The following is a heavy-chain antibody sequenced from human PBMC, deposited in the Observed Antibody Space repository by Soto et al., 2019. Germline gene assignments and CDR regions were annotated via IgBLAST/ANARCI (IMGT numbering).Heavy chain of an antibody. CDR2: IKSKADGGKT. Sequence: EVQLVESGGGLVKPGGSLRLSCAASGFPFSKAWMSWVRQVPGKGLEWVGRIKSKADGGKTDYAAPVKGRFTISSDDSSNTLYLQMNSLKTEDTAVYYCTKVLGYCSGGNCFTFDYWGQGAVVTVSS. J-gene: IGHJ4*02. D-gene: IGHD2-15*01. V-gene: IGHV3-15*01. CDR3: TKVLGYCSGGNCFTFDY. CDR1: GFPFSKAW.